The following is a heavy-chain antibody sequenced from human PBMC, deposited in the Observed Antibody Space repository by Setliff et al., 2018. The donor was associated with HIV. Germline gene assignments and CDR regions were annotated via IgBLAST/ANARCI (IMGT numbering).Heavy chain of an antibody. CDR2: ISRSSATV. D-gene: IGHD2-21*01. Sequence: KPGGSLRLSCAASGFTFSDYYMNWIRQAPGKGLEWVSYISRSSATVNYADSVKGRLTISRDNSKNSLYLQMNSLRAEDTAMYYCAKYGGDYNLDYYYYMDVWGKGTTVTVSS. J-gene: IGHJ6*03. V-gene: IGHV3-11*04. CDR1: GFTFSDYY. CDR3: AKYGGDYNLDYYYYMDV.